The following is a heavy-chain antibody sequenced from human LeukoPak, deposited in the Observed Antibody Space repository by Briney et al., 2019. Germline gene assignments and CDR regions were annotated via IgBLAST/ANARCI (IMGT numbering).Heavy chain of an antibody. J-gene: IGHJ4*02. CDR2: IYPADSDT. Sequence: GESLKISCKASGYTFSIYWIAWVRQKPGKGLEWMGVIYPADSDTRYNPSFQGQVTVSADKSISAAYLHWSSLQASDSGIYYCARQHYYDNSGFDYWGQGTQVTVSS. D-gene: IGHD3-22*01. V-gene: IGHV5-51*01. CDR3: ARQHYYDNSGFDY. CDR1: GYTFSIYW.